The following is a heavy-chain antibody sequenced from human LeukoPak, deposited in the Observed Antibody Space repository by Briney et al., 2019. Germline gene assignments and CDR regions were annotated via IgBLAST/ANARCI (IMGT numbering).Heavy chain of an antibody. CDR2: ISSSSSYI. CDR1: GFTFSSYS. V-gene: IGHV3-21*04. CDR3: ARGSSWQQNPDY. Sequence: GGSLRLSCAASGFTFSSYSMNWVRQAPGKGLEWVSSISSSSSYIYYADSVKGRFTISRDNAKNSLYLQMNSLRAEDTAVYYCARGSSWQQNPDYWGQGTLVTVSS. D-gene: IGHD6-13*01. J-gene: IGHJ4*02.